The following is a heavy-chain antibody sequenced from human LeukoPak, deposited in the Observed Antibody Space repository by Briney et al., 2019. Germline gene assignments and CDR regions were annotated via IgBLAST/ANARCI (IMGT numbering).Heavy chain of an antibody. V-gene: IGHV4-61*02. J-gene: IGHJ3*02. CDR3: ARDGLDYSDAFDI. CDR1: GGSISSGGYY. D-gene: IGHD4-11*01. CDR2: IYTSGST. Sequence: PSQTLSLTCTVSGGSISSGGYYWSWIRQPAGKGLEWIGRIYTSGSTNYNPSLKSRVTISVDTSKNQFSLKLSSVTAADTAVYYCARDGLDYSDAFDIWGQGTMVTVSS.